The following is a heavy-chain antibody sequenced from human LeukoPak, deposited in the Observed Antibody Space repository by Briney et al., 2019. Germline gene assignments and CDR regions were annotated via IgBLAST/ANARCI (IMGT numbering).Heavy chain of an antibody. CDR2: IYTSGST. CDR3: ARGDGIVGATMNFDY. J-gene: IGHJ4*02. CDR1: GGSISSGSYY. Sequence: PSETLSLTCTVSGGSISSGSYYWSWIRQPAGKGLEWIGRIYTSGSTNYNPSLKSRVTISVDTSKNQFSLKLSSVTAADTAVYYCARGDGIVGATMNFDYWGQGTLVTVSS. V-gene: IGHV4-61*02. D-gene: IGHD1-26*01.